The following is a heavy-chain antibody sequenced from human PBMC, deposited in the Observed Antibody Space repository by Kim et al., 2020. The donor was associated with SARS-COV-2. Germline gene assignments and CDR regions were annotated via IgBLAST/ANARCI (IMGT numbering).Heavy chain of an antibody. Sequence: GGSLRLSCAASGFTFSSYAMHWVRQAPGKGLEWVAVISYDGSNKYYADSVKGRFTISRDNSKNTLYLQMNSLRAEDTAVYYCARGARIYGSGSYYLRGDYYYYYGMDVWSQGTTVTVSS. CDR2: ISYDGSNK. CDR1: GFTFSSYA. J-gene: IGHJ6*02. CDR3: ARGARIYGSGSYYLRGDYYYYYGMDV. V-gene: IGHV3-30-3*01. D-gene: IGHD3-10*01.